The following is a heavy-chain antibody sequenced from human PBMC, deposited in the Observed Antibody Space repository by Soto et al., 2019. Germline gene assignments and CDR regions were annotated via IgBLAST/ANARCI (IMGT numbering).Heavy chain of an antibody. CDR1: GDSVTRANAY. CDR2: LYNSGST. V-gene: IGHV4-61*01. D-gene: IGHD4-4*01. Sequence: QVRLQESGPGLVKPSETLSLTCSVSGDSVTRANAYWIWLRQAPGKGLEWIGYLYNSGSTNYKPSLRSRVSLSVDTSKNQFSVNLTSVTTADSAIYYCAKLQPPGWIDAWVHGTLVAVS. CDR3: AKLQPPGWIDA. J-gene: IGHJ5*01.